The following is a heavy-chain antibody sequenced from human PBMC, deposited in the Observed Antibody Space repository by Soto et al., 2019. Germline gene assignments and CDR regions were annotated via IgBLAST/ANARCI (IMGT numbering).Heavy chain of an antibody. D-gene: IGHD1-1*01. V-gene: IGHV4-4*07. Sequence: PSETLTVSCTFSVASISVFYWSWIRKSAGKGLEWIGRIYATGTTDYNPSLKSRVMMSVDTSKKQFSLKLRSVTAADTAVYYCVRDGTKTLRDWFDPWGQGISVTAPQ. J-gene: IGHJ5*02. CDR3: VRDGTKTLRDWFDP. CDR1: VASISVFY. CDR2: IYATGTT.